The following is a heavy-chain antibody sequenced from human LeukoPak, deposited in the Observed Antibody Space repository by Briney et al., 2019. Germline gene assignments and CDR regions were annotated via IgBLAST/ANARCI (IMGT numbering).Heavy chain of an antibody. V-gene: IGHV4-59*12. Sequence: PSETLSLTCTVSGGSISSYYWSWIRQPPGKGLEWIGYIYYSGSTNYNPSLKSRVTISVDTSKNQFSLKLSSVTAADTAVYYCASCAYYDFWNQPGEFDPWGQGTLVTVSS. CDR3: ASCAYYDFWNQPGEFDP. D-gene: IGHD3-3*01. J-gene: IGHJ5*02. CDR1: GGSISSYY. CDR2: IYYSGST.